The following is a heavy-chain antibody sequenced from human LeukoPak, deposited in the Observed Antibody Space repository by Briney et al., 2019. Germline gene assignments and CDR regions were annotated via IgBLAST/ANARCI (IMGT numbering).Heavy chain of an antibody. CDR3: TTDLDSSSWYL. CDR1: GFTFSNAW. J-gene: IGHJ4*02. CDR2: IKSKTDGGTT. Sequence: PGGSLRLSCAASGFTFSNAWMSWVRQAQGKGLEWVGRIKSKTDGGTTDYAAPVKGRFTISRDDSKNTLYLQMNSLKTEDTAVYYCTTDLDSSSWYLWGQGTLVTVSS. V-gene: IGHV3-15*01. D-gene: IGHD6-13*01.